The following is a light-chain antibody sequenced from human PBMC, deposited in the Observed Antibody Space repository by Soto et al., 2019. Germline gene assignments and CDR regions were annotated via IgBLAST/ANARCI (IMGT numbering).Light chain of an antibody. Sequence: PGERATLSCRAIQSVRSSYLAWYQQKPGQAPRLLIYGASSRATGIPDRFSGSGSGTDFTLTISRLEPEDFAVYYCQQYGSSPQTFGQGTKVDIK. CDR1: QSVRSSY. CDR2: GAS. CDR3: QQYGSSPQT. V-gene: IGKV3-20*01. J-gene: IGKJ1*01.